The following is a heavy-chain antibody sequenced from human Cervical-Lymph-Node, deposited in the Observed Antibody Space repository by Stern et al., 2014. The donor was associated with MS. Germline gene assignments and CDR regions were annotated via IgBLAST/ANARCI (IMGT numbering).Heavy chain of an antibody. CDR2: ITNNGTV. Sequence: EMQLVESGGGLVQPGGSLRLSCAASGFIFSTYSMIWVRQGPGKGLEWVSYITNNGTVYYADSVKGRFTISRDNAKNSLYLQMNSLRAEDTAVYYCARALSVSARPIDYWGQGTLVIVSS. J-gene: IGHJ4*02. CDR1: GFIFSTYS. V-gene: IGHV3-48*01. CDR3: ARALSVSARPIDY. D-gene: IGHD6-6*01.